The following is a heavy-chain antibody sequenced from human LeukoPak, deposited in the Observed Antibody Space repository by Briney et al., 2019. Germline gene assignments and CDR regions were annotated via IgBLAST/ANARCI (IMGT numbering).Heavy chain of an antibody. D-gene: IGHD3-9*01. CDR2: IYPIDSDT. CDR3: ASVTSARWFFDC. Sequence: GESLKISCKGSGYTIGSFGSYWIAWVRRMPGKGLEWMGSIYPIDSDTRYNPSFEGQVTVSVDRSISTAYLQWSSLKASDTAMYYCASVTSARWFFDCWGQGSLLTVSS. CDR1: GYTIGSFGSYW. J-gene: IGHJ4*02. V-gene: IGHV5-51*01.